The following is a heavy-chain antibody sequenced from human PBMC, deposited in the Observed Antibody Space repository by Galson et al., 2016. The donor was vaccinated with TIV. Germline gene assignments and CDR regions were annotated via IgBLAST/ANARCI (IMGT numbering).Heavy chain of an antibody. J-gene: IGHJ3*02. CDR3: ANRGYSSWYSFEI. Sequence: QSGAEVKKPGESLKISCKGSGYKFNSFWIAWVRQMPGKGLEWMGIIYPADSDIRYSPSFQGQVTISVDKSISTAYLQLSSLKASDTAIYFCANRGYSSWYSFEIWGQGTLVTVSS. D-gene: IGHD6-13*01. CDR1: GYKFNSFW. CDR2: IYPADSDI. V-gene: IGHV5-51*01.